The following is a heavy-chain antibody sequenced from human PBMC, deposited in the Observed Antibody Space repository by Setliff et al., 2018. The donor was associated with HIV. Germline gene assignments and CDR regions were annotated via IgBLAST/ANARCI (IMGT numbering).Heavy chain of an antibody. CDR2: INTDGSGT. J-gene: IGHJ6*02. CDR1: GFTFSGYW. CDR3: AREATNYYGMDV. Sequence: PGGSLRLSCAASGFTFSGYWMHWVRQAPGKGLVWVSRINTDGSGTTYADSVKGRFTISRDNAKNTLYLQMNSLSAEDTAEYYCAREATNYYGMDVWGQGTTVTVSS. D-gene: IGHD5-12*01. V-gene: IGHV3-74*01.